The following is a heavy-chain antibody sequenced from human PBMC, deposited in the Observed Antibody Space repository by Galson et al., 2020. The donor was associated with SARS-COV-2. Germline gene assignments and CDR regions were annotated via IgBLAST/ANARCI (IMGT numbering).Heavy chain of an antibody. CDR2: IYSSGSA. CDR1: GGSVSTNDYP. Sequence: SETLSLTCTVSGGSVSTNDYPWGWIRQPPGKGLEWIGTIYSSGSAFYSPSLRSRVTISVDTSKNQSSLRLSSVTAADTAVYYCARRSCHNSVCYVFDHWGQGTLVTVSS. J-gene: IGHJ4*02. CDR3: ARRSCHNSVCYVFDH. D-gene: IGHD2-15*01. V-gene: IGHV4-39*01.